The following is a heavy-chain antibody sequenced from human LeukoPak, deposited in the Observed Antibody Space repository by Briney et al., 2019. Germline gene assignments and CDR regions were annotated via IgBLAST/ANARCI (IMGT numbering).Heavy chain of an antibody. CDR1: GFTFSSYS. Sequence: PGGSLRLSCAASGFTFSSYSMNWVRQAPGKGLEWVSSISSSSSYIYYADSVKGRFTISRDNAKNSLYLQMSGLRAEDTAVYYCARVLHKRNYDSSTYYGYWGQGTLVTVSS. CDR2: ISSSSSYI. V-gene: IGHV3-21*01. CDR3: ARVLHKRNYDSSTYYGY. J-gene: IGHJ4*02. D-gene: IGHD3-22*01.